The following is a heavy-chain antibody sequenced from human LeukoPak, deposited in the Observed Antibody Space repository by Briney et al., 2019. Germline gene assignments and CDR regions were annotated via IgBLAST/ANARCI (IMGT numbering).Heavy chain of an antibody. CDR1: GFTFSSYS. CDR3: ASGAVAGTRDY. V-gene: IGHV3-21*01. Sequence: GGSLRLSCAASGFTFSSYSMNWVRQAPGKGLEWVSSISSSSSYIYYADSVKGRFTISRDNAKNSLYLQMNSLRAEDTAVYYCASGAVAGTRDYWGQGTLVTVSS. D-gene: IGHD6-19*01. CDR2: ISSSSSYI. J-gene: IGHJ4*02.